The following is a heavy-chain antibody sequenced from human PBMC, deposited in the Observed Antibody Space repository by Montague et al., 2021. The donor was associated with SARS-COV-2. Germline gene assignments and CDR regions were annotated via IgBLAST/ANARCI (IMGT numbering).Heavy chain of an antibody. D-gene: IGHD3-22*01. J-gene: IGHJ6*02. CDR2: IYTSGST. Sequence: TLSLTCTVSGGSINSITYYWSWIRQPAGKGLEWIGRIYTSGSTNYNPSLKSRVTISVDTSKNQFSPKLSSVTAADTAVHYCARDGGVGDSGSNTWSYYYYGMDVWGQGTTVPVSS. V-gene: IGHV4-61*02. CDR3: ARDGGVGDSGSNTWSYYYYGMDV. CDR1: GGSINSITYY.